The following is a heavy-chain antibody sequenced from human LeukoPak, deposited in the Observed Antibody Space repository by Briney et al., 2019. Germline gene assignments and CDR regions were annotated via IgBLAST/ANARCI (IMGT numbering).Heavy chain of an antibody. CDR1: GYSISSGYY. V-gene: IGHV4-38-2*02. D-gene: IGHD1-26*01. J-gene: IGHJ5*02. Sequence: SETLSLTCTVSGYSISSGYYWGWIRQPPGKGLEWIGSIYHSGSTYYNPSLKSRVTISVDTSKNQFSLKLSSVTAADTAVYYCARDEGSGTLWFDPWGQGTLVTVSS. CDR2: IYHSGST. CDR3: ARDEGSGTLWFDP.